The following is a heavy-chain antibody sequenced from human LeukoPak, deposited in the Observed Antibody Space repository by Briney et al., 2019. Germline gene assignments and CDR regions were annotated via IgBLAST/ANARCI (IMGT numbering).Heavy chain of an antibody. Sequence: SETLSLTCAVYGGSFSGYYWSWIRQPPGKGLEWIGEINHSGSTNYNPSLKSRVTISVDTSKNQFSLNLSSVTAADTAVYYCARGQSTIFGVVSTFDYWGQGTLVTVSS. CDR3: ARGQSTIFGVVSTFDY. CDR2: INHSGST. D-gene: IGHD3-3*01. V-gene: IGHV4-34*01. CDR1: GGSFSGYY. J-gene: IGHJ4*02.